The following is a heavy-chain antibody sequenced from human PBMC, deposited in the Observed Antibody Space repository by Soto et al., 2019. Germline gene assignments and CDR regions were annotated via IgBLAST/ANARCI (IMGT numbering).Heavy chain of an antibody. J-gene: IGHJ5*02. CDR2: MNPNRTNT. CDR1: GYTFTTYD. D-gene: IGHD2-2*01. Sequence: QVQLMQSGAEVKKPGASVKVSCKASGYTFTTYDINWVRQALGQGLEWMGWMNPNRTNTGYAEKFQGRVTMTRDTSISTAYMELSSLRYDDTAVYYCVRGGFLSHDHVIIAPATLGFDPWGQGTLVTVSS. V-gene: IGHV1-8*01. CDR3: VRGGFLSHDHVIIAPATLGFDP.